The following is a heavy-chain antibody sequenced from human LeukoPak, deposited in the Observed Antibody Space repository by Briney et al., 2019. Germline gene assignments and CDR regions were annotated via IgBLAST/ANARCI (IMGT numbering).Heavy chain of an antibody. CDR2: IYYSGST. CDR1: GGSVSSGGYY. Sequence: SETLSLTCTVSGGSVSSGGYYWSWIRQHPGKGLEWIGYIYYSGSTYYNPSLKSRVTISVDTSKNQFSLKLSSVTAADTAVYYCARGYSSGWDWYFDLWGRGTLVTVSS. CDR3: ARGYSSGWDWYFDL. V-gene: IGHV4-31*03. D-gene: IGHD6-19*01. J-gene: IGHJ2*01.